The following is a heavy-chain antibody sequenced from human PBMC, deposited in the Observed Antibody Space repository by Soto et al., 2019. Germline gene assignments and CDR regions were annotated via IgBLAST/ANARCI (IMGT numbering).Heavy chain of an antibody. D-gene: IGHD2-21*02. CDR2: IYYSGRT. CDR1: VGSRSYYY. CDR3: ARQRTSVVTQAYFDV. J-gene: IGHJ4*02. Sequence: PSETLSLTCTISVGSRSYYYWTWVRQAPGKGLEWIGSIYYSGRTYNNPSLRSRVSMSIDTSKDQFSLKLKSVTAADTALYFCARQRTSVVTQAYFDVWGPGSLVTVSS. V-gene: IGHV4-59*04.